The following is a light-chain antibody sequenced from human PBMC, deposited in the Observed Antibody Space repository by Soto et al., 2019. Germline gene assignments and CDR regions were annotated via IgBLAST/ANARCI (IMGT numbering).Light chain of an antibody. CDR1: SSDVGGYNY. J-gene: IGLJ1*01. Sequence: QSVLTQPPSASGSPGQSVTISCTGTSSDVGGYNYVSWYQQHPGKAPKLIIYEVSQRPSGVPDRFSGSKSGNTASLTVSGLQAEDEADYYSCSYAGGNNFYVFGAGTKVTVL. V-gene: IGLV2-8*01. CDR2: EVS. CDR3: CSYAGGNNFYV.